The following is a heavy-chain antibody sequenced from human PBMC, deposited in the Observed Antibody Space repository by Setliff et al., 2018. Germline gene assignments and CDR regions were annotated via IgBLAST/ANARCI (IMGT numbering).Heavy chain of an antibody. CDR1: GYNFLDYW. J-gene: IGHJ2*01. CDR2: IYPDDSDT. Sequence: GESLKISCKASGYNFLDYWIGWVRQMPGKGLEWMGIIYPDDSDTRYSPSVQGPFTISADKSISTAYLQWSSLKASDTAFYYCARRRRFDSGGPRSPWYFDLWGRGTPVTVSS. V-gene: IGHV5-51*01. D-gene: IGHD3-22*01. CDR3: ARRRRFDSGGPRSPWYFDL.